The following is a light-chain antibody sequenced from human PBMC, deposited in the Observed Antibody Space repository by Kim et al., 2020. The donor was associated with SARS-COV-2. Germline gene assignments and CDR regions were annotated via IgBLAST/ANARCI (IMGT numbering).Light chain of an antibody. CDR3: ATWADSLRGGV. V-gene: IGLV1-47*01. Sequence: GRTVSISCAGSNSNIGNKYVYWYQQGPGSAPVLLFFRNTGRPSGVPDRFSGAKSGTSASLAISELRSDDEADYYRATWADSLRGGVFGGGTQLPVL. J-gene: IGLJ2*01. CDR2: RNT. CDR1: NSNIGNKY.